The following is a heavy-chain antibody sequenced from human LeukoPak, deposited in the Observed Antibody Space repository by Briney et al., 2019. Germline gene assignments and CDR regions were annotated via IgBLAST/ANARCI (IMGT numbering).Heavy chain of an antibody. D-gene: IGHD3-22*01. CDR2: INPSGGST. CDR1: GYTFTSYY. Sequence: ASVKVSCKASGYTFTSYYMHWVRQAPGQGLEWMGIINPSGGSTSYAQKFQGRVTMTRDTSTSTVYMELSSLRSEDTAVYYCARPQEWGCYYDSSGYYDRCAFDIWGQGTMVTVSS. J-gene: IGHJ3*02. V-gene: IGHV1-46*01. CDR3: ARPQEWGCYYDSSGYYDRCAFDI.